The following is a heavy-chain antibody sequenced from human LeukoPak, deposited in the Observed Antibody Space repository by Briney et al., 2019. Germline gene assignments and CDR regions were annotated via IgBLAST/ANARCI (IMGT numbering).Heavy chain of an antibody. CDR3: AKDSGTRYYYDSSGYYFNRAFDI. CDR2: ISGSGGST. J-gene: IGHJ3*02. Sequence: GGSLRLSCAASGFTFSSYEMNWVRQAPGKGLEWVSAISGSGGSTYYADSVKGRFTISRDNSKNTLYLQMNSLRAEDTAVYYCAKDSGTRYYYDSSGYYFNRAFDIWGQGTMVTVSS. V-gene: IGHV3-23*01. D-gene: IGHD3-22*01. CDR1: GFTFSSYE.